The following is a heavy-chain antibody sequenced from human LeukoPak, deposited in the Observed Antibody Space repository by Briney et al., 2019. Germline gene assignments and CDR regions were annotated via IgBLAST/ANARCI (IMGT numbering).Heavy chain of an antibody. D-gene: IGHD6-6*01. V-gene: IGHV3-23*01. Sequence: GGSLRLSCVGSGYTFTTYGMSWVRQAPGKGLEWVSGLDNNGDNTYYADSVKGRFTISRDNSKNTLYLQMNSLRAEDTAVYYCASPSAGAARSNYYYYMDVWGKGTTVTVSS. CDR1: GYTFTTYG. J-gene: IGHJ6*03. CDR3: ASPSAGAARSNYYYYMDV. CDR2: LDNNGDNT.